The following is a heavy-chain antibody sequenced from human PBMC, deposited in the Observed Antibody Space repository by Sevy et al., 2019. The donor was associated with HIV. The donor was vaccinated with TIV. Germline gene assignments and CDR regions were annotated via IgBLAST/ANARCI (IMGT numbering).Heavy chain of an antibody. CDR2: ISYDGSNK. CDR3: AKDTRDNYGDYVGGD. Sequence: GGSLRLSCAASGFTFSSYGMHWVRQAPGKGLEWVAVISYDGSNKYYADSVKGRFTISRDNSKNTLHLQMNSLRAEDTAIFYCAKDTRDNYGDYVGGDWGQGTLVTVSS. J-gene: IGHJ4*02. V-gene: IGHV3-30*18. CDR1: GFTFSSYG. D-gene: IGHD4-17*01.